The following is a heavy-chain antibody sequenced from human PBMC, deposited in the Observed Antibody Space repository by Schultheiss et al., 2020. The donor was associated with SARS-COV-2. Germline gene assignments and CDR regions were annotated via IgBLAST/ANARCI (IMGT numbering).Heavy chain of an antibody. CDR3: ARDRDDAFDI. D-gene: IGHD5-24*01. Sequence: GGSLRLSCAASGFTFSSYGMHWVRQAPGKGLEWVAVIWDDGSDEYLADSVKGRFSISRDNSKNTLYLQMNSLRAEDTAVYYCARDRDDAFDIWGQGTMVTVSS. CDR1: GFTFSSYG. V-gene: IGHV3-33*01. CDR2: IWDDGSDE. J-gene: IGHJ3*02.